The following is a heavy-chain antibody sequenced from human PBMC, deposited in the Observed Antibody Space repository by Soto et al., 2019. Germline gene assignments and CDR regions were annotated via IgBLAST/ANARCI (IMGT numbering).Heavy chain of an antibody. CDR1: GSSISSSSHS. V-gene: IGHV4-39*01. D-gene: IGHD6-19*01. CDR2: IYYSGNT. Sequence: SETLSLTCTVSGSSISSSSHSWGWIRQPPGKGLEWIATIYYSGNTYYNPSLKSRVTISVDKSKNQFSLRLSSVTAADTAVYYCARHDRYSSGWYTGWYYYYAMAVWGQGTTVTVSS. J-gene: IGHJ6*02. CDR3: ARHDRYSSGWYTGWYYYYAMAV.